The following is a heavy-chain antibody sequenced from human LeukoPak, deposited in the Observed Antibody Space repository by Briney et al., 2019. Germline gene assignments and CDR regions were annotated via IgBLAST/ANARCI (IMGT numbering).Heavy chain of an antibody. CDR3: ARVMGDGYNLGRIDY. D-gene: IGHD5-24*01. CDR1: GGSLSSTTYY. CDR2: IYYSGST. J-gene: IGHJ4*02. V-gene: IGHV4-61*01. Sequence: SETLSLTCTVSGGSLSSTTYYWGWIRQPPGKGLEWIGYIYYSGSTNYNPSLKSRVTISVDTSKNQFSLKLSSVTAADTAVYYCARVMGDGYNLGRIDYWGQGTLVTVSS.